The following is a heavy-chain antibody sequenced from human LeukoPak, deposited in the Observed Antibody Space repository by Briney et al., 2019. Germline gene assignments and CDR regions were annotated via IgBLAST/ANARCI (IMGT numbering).Heavy chain of an antibody. Sequence: PGGSLRLSCAASGFTFSDYYMSWVRQAPGKGLKWISYINTGGNNVYCADSVKGRFTISRDNAKNSLFLQMNSLRDEDTAVYYRWRSNDPPLEIWGQGTLV. CDR1: GFTFSDYY. V-gene: IGHV3-11*04. D-gene: IGHD2-8*01. CDR2: INTGGNNV. J-gene: IGHJ4*02. CDR3: WRSNDPPLEI.